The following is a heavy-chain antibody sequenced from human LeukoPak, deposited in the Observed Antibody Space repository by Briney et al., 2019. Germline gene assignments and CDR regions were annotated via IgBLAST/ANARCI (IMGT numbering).Heavy chain of an antibody. CDR1: GFTFSSYA. V-gene: IGHV3-23*01. CDR2: ISGSGGGT. Sequence: GGSLRLSCAASGFTFSSYAMSWVRQVPGKGLEWVSAISGSGGGTFYTDSVKGRFTISRGNSKNTLLLQMNSLRAADTAIYYCAKGYDHYDDGGYYSRPDAFDLWGQGTMVTVSS. J-gene: IGHJ3*01. D-gene: IGHD3-22*01. CDR3: AKGYDHYDDGGYYSRPDAFDL.